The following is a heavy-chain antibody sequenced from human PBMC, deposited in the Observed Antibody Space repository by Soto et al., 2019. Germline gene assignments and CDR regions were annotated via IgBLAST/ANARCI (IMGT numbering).Heavy chain of an antibody. CDR3: AKVINRWELPKGRYFDY. V-gene: IGHV3-23*01. Sequence: GGSLRLSCAASGFTFSSYAMSWVRQAPGKGLEWVSAISGSGGSTYYADSVKGRFTISRDNSKNTLYLQMNSLRAEDTAVYYCAKVINRWELPKGRYFDYWGQGTLVTVSS. J-gene: IGHJ4*02. CDR1: GFTFSSYA. CDR2: ISGSGGST. D-gene: IGHD1-26*01.